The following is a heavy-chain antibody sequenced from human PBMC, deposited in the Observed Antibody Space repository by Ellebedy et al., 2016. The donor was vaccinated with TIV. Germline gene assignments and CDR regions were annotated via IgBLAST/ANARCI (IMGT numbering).Heavy chain of an antibody. Sequence: PGGSLRLSCAASGFTFSDHYMGWVRQAPGKGLEWVGVIRSKAYGGTTEYAASVKGRFIISRDDSKNSLYLQMNSLKTEDTAVYYCARDDRYCSSTNCYVLSDYWGQGTLVTVSS. D-gene: IGHD2-2*01. V-gene: IGHV3-72*01. J-gene: IGHJ4*02. CDR3: ARDDRYCSSTNCYVLSDY. CDR2: IRSKAYGGTT. CDR1: GFTFSDHY.